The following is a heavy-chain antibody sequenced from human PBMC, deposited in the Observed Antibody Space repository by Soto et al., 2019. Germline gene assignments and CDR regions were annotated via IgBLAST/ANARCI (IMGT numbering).Heavy chain of an antibody. V-gene: IGHV3-9*01. CDR2: ISSNSDHI. CDR1: GFKFDDSA. CDR3: AKVRGGQWLARNHPFHV. J-gene: IGHJ3*01. D-gene: IGHD6-19*01. Sequence: EVQLVESGGGLVQPGRSLRLSCAASGFKFDDSAMHWVRQAPGKGLEWVSYISSNSDHIAYADSVKGRFTISRDNARNSLYLQMNSLRAEDTALYFCAKVRGGQWLARNHPFHVWGQGTMVTVSS.